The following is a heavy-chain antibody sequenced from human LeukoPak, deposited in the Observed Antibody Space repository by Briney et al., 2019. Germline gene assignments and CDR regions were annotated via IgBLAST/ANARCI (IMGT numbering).Heavy chain of an antibody. D-gene: IGHD3-10*01. V-gene: IGHV1-69*10. CDR1: GGTFGSYA. CDR3: AYMVRGDYFDY. J-gene: IGHJ4*02. CDR2: IIPVFAIA. Sequence: SVKVSCKASGGTFGSYAINWVRQAPGQGLEWMGGIIPVFAIANYAQKLQGRVTMTTDTSTSTAYMELRSLRSDDTAVYYCAYMVRGDYFDYWGQGTLVTVSS.